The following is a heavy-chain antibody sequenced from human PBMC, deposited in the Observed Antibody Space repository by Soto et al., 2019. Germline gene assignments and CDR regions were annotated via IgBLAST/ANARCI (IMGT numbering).Heavy chain of an antibody. CDR3: ARLEEIITIFGVASFWLDP. Sequence: PSETLSLTCTVSGGSISSYYWSWIRQPPGKELEWIGYIYYSGSTNYNPSLKSRVTISVDTSKNQFSLKLSSVTAADTAVYYCARLEEIITIFGVASFWLDPWGQGTLVTVSS. CDR2: IYYSGST. J-gene: IGHJ5*02. D-gene: IGHD3-3*01. CDR1: GGSISSYY. V-gene: IGHV4-59*01.